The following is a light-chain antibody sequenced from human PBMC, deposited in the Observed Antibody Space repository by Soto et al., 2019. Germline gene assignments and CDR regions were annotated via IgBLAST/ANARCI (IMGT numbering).Light chain of an antibody. J-gene: IGLJ2*01. CDR1: SSDVGSFNL. CDR3: CSYAGSSTLV. CDR2: EVS. V-gene: IGLV2-23*02. Sequence: QSALTQPASVSGSPGQSITISCTGTSSDVGSFNLVSWYQHHPGKAPKLMIYEVSNRPSTVSNRFSGSKSGNTASLTISGLQAEDEAAYYCCSYAGSSTLVFGGGTKLTVL.